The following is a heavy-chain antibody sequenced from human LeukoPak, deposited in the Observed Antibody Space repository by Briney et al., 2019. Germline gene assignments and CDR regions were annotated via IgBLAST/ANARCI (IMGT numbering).Heavy chain of an antibody. CDR2: IYHSGST. V-gene: IGHV4-39*07. CDR3: ASSGWIAVAGPPRYYFDY. CDR1: GGSISSGGYY. J-gene: IGHJ4*02. Sequence: SETLSLTCTVSGGSISSGGYYWSWIRQHPGKGLEWIGEIYHSGSTNYNPSLKSRVTISVDKFKNQFSLKLSSVTAADTAVYYCASSGWIAVAGPPRYYFDYWGQGTLVTVSS. D-gene: IGHD6-19*01.